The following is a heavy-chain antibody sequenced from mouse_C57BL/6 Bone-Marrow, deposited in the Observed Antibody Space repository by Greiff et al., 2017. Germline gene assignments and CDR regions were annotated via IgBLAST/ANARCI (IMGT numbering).Heavy chain of an antibody. CDR2: ISSGSSTI. Sequence: EVQLMESGGGLVKPGGSLNLSCAASGFTFSDYGMHWVRQAPEKGLAWVAYISSGSSTIYYADTVKGRFIISRDNAKNTLFLQMASLRSEDTAMYYCARRNGYGFAYWGQGTLVTVSA. J-gene: IGHJ3*01. CDR1: GFTFSDYG. V-gene: IGHV5-17*01. D-gene: IGHD2-2*01. CDR3: ARRNGYGFAY.